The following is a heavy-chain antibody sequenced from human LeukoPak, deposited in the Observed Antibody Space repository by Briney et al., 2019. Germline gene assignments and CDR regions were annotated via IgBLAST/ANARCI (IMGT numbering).Heavy chain of an antibody. V-gene: IGHV3-23*01. CDR3: ARDPNGDYIDAFGM. J-gene: IGHJ3*02. CDR2: IRGGGGSA. Sequence: PGGSLRLSCTASGFTFSAYAVMGVRQAPGKGPEWFSAIRGGGGSAFYADCVKGRFTISRENSKYTLFLKMNSVRAEDTAVYYCARDPNGDYIDAFGMWGPGTMVTVSS. CDR1: GFTFSAYA. D-gene: IGHD4-17*01.